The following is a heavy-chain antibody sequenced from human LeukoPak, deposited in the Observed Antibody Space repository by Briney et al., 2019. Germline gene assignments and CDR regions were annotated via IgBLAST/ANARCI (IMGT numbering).Heavy chain of an antibody. Sequence: PSETLSLTCTASGDSISSGSHHWGWFRQSPGKGLEWIGSLYYSRTTYYNPSLNSRVTISVVTSKNQFSLQLNSVTAADTAVYYCARHDGRGGNTMGALDSWGQGSLVTVSS. V-gene: IGHV4-39*01. CDR3: ARHDGRGGNTMGALDS. CDR1: GDSISSGSHH. J-gene: IGHJ4*02. D-gene: IGHD3-3*01. CDR2: LYYSRTT.